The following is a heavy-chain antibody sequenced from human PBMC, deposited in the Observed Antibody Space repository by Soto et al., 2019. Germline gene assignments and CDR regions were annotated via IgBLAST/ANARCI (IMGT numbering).Heavy chain of an antibody. CDR3: ATSIVSSSPLYYYYGMDV. V-gene: IGHV3-23*01. CDR1: GFTFSNYG. J-gene: IGHJ6*02. CDR2: ISGSGGST. D-gene: IGHD2-2*01. Sequence: PGGSLRLSCAASGFTFSNYGMHWVRQAPGKGLEWVSAISGSGGSTYYADSVKGRFTISRDNSKNTLYLQMNSLRAEDTAVYYCATSIVSSSPLYYYYGMDVWGQGTTVTVSS.